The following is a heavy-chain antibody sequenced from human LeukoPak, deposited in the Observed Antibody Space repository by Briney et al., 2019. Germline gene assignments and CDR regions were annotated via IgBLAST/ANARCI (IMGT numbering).Heavy chain of an antibody. CDR1: GFTFSDYE. CDR3: ARDSYGDYAFDY. CDR2: ISSSSTYI. Sequence: GGSLRLSCAVSGFTFSDYEMSWVRQAPGRGLEWVSSISSSSTYIYYADSVKGRFTISRDNAKNSLYLQMNNLRAEDTAVYYCARDSYGDYAFDYWGQGTLVTVSS. V-gene: IGHV3-21*01. J-gene: IGHJ4*02. D-gene: IGHD4-17*01.